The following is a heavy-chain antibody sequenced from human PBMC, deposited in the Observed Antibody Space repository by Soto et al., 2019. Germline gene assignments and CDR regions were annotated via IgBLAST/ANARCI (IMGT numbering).Heavy chain of an antibody. J-gene: IGHJ6*02. CDR2: IDWDDDK. CDR1: GFSLSTSGMC. Sequence: SGPKRVNPTQALTLTCTFCGFSLSTSGMCVSWIRQPPGKALEWLALIDWDDDKYYSTSLKTRLTISKDTSKNQVVLTMTNMDPVDTATYYCARDTYYDILFGYYGMDVWGQGTTVTVSS. CDR3: ARDTYYDILFGYYGMDV. D-gene: IGHD3-9*01. V-gene: IGHV2-70*01.